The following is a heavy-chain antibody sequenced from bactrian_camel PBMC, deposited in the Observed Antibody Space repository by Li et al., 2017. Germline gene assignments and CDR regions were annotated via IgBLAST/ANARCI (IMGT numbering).Heavy chain of an antibody. CDR3: SVATTSGTFNY. Sequence: QLVESGGGLVQPGGSLRLSCAFSGFPFSNQVMSWVRQAPGKGLEWVSSISLGGGTTHYADSVKGRFTISRDNAKNTLYLHMNNLKPDDTAMYYCSVATTSGTFNYWGQGTQVTVSS. J-gene: IGHJ4*01. D-gene: IGHD5*01. CDR2: ISLGGGTT. V-gene: IGHV3S40*01. CDR1: GFPFSNQV.